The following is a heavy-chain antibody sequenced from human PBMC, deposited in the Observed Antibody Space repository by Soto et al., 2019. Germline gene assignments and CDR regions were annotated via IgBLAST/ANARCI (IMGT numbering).Heavy chain of an antibody. J-gene: IGHJ6*02. CDR3: VRQGIDYLHGLVDV. Sequence: QVQLQQSGPRLVKPSETLSLTCTVSSGPDRSHNWGWIRQPPGRGLEWIGYVYYTGDTAYNPSLRSRVSISADTSTNYISLTLSSVTAADTAVYYCVRQGIDYLHGLVDVWGQGTTVIVSS. CDR1: SGPDRSHN. D-gene: IGHD4-17*01. V-gene: IGHV4-59*08. CDR2: VYYTGDT.